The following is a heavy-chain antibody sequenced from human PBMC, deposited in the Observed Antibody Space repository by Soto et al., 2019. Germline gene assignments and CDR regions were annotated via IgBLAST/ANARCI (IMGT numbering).Heavy chain of an antibody. D-gene: IGHD6-19*01. CDR3: ARQGEIKMGYSSMRGGLWY. Sequence: PSETLSLTCTVSGGSISNYYWSWIRQPPGQGLEWIGYVYYSGSTNYNPSLRSRVTISVDTSKNQFSLKLSSVTAADTAVYYFARQGEIKMGYSSMRGGLWYWAEETQFTVSS. CDR1: GGSISNYY. J-gene: IGHJ4*02. V-gene: IGHV4-59*08. CDR2: VYYSGST.